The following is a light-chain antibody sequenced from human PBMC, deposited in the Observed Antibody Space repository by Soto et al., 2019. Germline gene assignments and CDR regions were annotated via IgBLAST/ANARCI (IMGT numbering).Light chain of an antibody. Sequence: EIVFTQSPGTLSLSPGERATLCCRASQRVTSSYLAWYQQKPGQAPRLLIYGASSRATGIPDRFSGSGSGTDFTLTISRLEPGDCAVYYCQQYGSSPRFGQGTKVDIX. J-gene: IGKJ1*01. V-gene: IGKV3-20*01. CDR3: QQYGSSPR. CDR1: QRVTSSY. CDR2: GAS.